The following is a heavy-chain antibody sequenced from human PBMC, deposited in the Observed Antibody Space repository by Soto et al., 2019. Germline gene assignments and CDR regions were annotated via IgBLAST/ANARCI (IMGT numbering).Heavy chain of an antibody. CDR1: GFTFSSYG. V-gene: IGHV3-30*18. CDR2: ISYDGSNK. D-gene: IGHD5-18*01. J-gene: IGHJ4*02. CDR3: AKVQALYSYGYIPPDY. Sequence: GGSLRLSCAASGFTFSSYGMHWVRQAPGKGLEWVAVISYDGSNKYYADSVKGRFTISRDNSKNTLYLQMNSLRAEDTAVYYCAKVQALYSYGYIPPDYWGQGTLVTVSS.